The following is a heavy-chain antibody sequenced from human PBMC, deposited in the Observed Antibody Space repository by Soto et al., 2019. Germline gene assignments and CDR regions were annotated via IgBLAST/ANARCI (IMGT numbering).Heavy chain of an antibody. D-gene: IGHD3-10*01. J-gene: IGHJ5*02. CDR2: MNPNSGNT. CDR1: GYTFTSYD. V-gene: IGHV1-8*01. Sequence: GASVKVSCKASGYTFTSYDINWVRQATGQGLEWMGWMNPNSGNTGYTQKFQGRVTMTRNTSISTAYMELSSLRSEDTAVYYCARGRGGPRGNWFDPWGQGTLVTVSS. CDR3: ARGRGGPRGNWFDP.